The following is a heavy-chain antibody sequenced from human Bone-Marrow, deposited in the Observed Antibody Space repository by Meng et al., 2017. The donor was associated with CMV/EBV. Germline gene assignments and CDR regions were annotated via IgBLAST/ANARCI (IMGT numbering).Heavy chain of an antibody. CDR2: IRYDGSNK. CDR3: AKDGIGYCSSTSCTLGY. CDR1: GFTFSSYG. J-gene: IGHJ4*02. D-gene: IGHD2-2*01. V-gene: IGHV3-30*02. Sequence: GESLKISCAASGFTFSSYGMHWVRQAPGKGLEWVAFIRYDGSNKYYADSVKGRFTISRDNSKNTLYLQMNSLRAEDTAVYYCAKDGIGYCSSTSCTLGYWGQGTLVTVDS.